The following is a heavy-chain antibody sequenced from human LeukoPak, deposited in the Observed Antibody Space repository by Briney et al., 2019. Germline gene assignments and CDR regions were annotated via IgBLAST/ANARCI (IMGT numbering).Heavy chain of an antibody. V-gene: IGHV3-15*07. CDR1: GFTFSDYS. CDR3: TTGGSVIVAGTRAFDI. Sequence: GGSLRLSCAASGFTFSDYSFNWVRQAPGKGLEWVGRIKSEIDGGATDYAAPVQGRFTISRDDSQATLYLQMNSLKTEDTAVYYCTTGGSVIVAGTRAFDIWGQGTMVTVSS. J-gene: IGHJ3*02. CDR2: IKSEIDGGAT. D-gene: IGHD5-12*01.